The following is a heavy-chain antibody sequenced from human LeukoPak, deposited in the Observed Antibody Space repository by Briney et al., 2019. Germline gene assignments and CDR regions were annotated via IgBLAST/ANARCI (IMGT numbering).Heavy chain of an antibody. Sequence: SETLSLTCTVSGGSISSGGDFWSWIRQHPGNGLEWIGYIYYSGSTYYSPSLKSRVTISVDTSKNQFSLKLNSVTAADTAVYYCASLSGFYLDSGQGTLVTVSS. CDR3: ASLSGFYLD. J-gene: IGHJ4*02. V-gene: IGHV4-31*03. CDR2: IYYSGST. CDR1: GGSISSGGDF. D-gene: IGHD3-22*01.